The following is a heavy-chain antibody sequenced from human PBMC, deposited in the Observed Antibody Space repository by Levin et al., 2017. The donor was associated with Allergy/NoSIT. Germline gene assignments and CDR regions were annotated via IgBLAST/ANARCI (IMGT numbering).Heavy chain of an antibody. J-gene: IGHJ4*02. CDR2: IYSNGSP. D-gene: IGHD3-16*01. CDR3: ARDDPAFGH. CDR1: GGSISSSSYY. V-gene: IGHV4-39*01. Sequence: SETLSLTCTVSGGSISSSSYYWGWIRQPPGKGLEWIGSIYSNGSPYYNPSLKGRVTISVDTSKNQFSLKLNSVTAADTAVYYCARDDPAFGHWGQGTLVTVSS.